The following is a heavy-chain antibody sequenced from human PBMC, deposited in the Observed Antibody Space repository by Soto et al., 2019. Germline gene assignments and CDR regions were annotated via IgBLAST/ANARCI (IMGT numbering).Heavy chain of an antibody. J-gene: IGHJ5*02. CDR3: VRGSFGYYGP. CDR2: FRIPGYGWTT. CDR1: GLSFGGNA. Sequence: GGSLRRSCTTSGLSFGGNAMSWVRQGPGKGLWWVGFFRIPGYGWTTEYATSVKGRFIISRDDSMSSAYLQLNSLKVDDSAVHYCVRGSFGYYGPWGQGTLVTVSS. D-gene: IGHD3-3*01. V-gene: IGHV3-49*04.